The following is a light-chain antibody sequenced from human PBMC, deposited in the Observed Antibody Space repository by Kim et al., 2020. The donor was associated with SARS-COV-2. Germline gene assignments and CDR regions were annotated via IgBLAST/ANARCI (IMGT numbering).Light chain of an antibody. CDR1: QSVSSE. V-gene: IGKV3-15*01. J-gene: IGKJ1*01. CDR3: QQYNIWPPWT. Sequence: QGERPTPSCRASQSVSSEVAWCHKRPRQAPSLPTSGVSTTATGIPARCSGSGCGTEFTLTTNSLQSEDFAVYYSQQYNIWPPWTFGQGTKVDIK. CDR2: GVS.